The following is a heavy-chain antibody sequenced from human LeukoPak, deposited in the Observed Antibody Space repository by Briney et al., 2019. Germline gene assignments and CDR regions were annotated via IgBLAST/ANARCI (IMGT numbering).Heavy chain of an antibody. Sequence: PSETLSLTCTVSGGSIGSTRYYWGWIRQPPGKGLEWIGSIYYSGSAYYNPSLKSRVTMSVDTSKNQFSLKLSSVTAADTAVYYCARDQRDGFWSGYYTIPDYYMDVWGKGTTVTVSS. V-gene: IGHV4-39*07. J-gene: IGHJ6*03. D-gene: IGHD3-3*01. CDR2: IYYSGSA. CDR3: ARDQRDGFWSGYYTIPDYYMDV. CDR1: GGSIGSTRYY.